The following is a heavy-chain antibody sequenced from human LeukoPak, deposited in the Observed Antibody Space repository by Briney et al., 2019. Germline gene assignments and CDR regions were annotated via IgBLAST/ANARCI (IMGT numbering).Heavy chain of an antibody. J-gene: IGHJ5*02. V-gene: IGHV1-2*02. CDR3: ARVPPGTTGPLDP. Sequence: GASVKVSCKASGYTFTDYYIHWVRQAPGQGLEWMGWINPNSGGTNYAQKFQGRVTMTRDTSISTAYMELSSLRSEDTAVYYCARVPPGTTGPLDPWGQGTLVTVSS. D-gene: IGHD1-1*01. CDR2: INPNSGGT. CDR1: GYTFTDYY.